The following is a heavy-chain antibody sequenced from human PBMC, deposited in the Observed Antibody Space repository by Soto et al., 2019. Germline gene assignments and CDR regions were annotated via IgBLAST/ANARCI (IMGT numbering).Heavy chain of an antibody. CDR3: ARVMAAMQNWLDP. V-gene: IGHV4-30-4*01. CDR2: IYHTGTA. D-gene: IGHD2-2*01. J-gene: IGHJ5*02. Sequence: PSETLSLTCSVSGGSISSIDYFWSWIRQPPGKGLEWIGFIYHTGTAHYNPSLRSRVTISIDTSKSQFSMKLNSVTAADTAVYYCARVMAAMQNWLDPWGQGTLVTVSS. CDR1: GGSISSIDYF.